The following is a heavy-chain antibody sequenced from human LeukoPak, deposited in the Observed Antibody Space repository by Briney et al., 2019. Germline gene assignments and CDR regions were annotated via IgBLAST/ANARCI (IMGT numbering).Heavy chain of an antibody. D-gene: IGHD3-22*01. J-gene: IGHJ3*02. CDR3: ARQSSSGYYGPAFDI. CDR2: INPNSGAT. CDR1: GYTFTGYY. Sequence: ASVKVPCKASGYTFTGYYLHWVRQAPGQGLEWMGWINPNSGATTYAQEFQGRVTMTRDTSISTAYMELSSLRSDDTAVYFCARQSSSGYYGPAFDIWGQGTMVTVSS. V-gene: IGHV1-2*02.